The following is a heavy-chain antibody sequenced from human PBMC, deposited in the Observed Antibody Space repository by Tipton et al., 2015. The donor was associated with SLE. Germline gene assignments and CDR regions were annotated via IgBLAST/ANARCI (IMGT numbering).Heavy chain of an antibody. Sequence: TLSLTCAVYGGSFSGYYWSWIRQPPGKGLEWVGEINHSGITNYNPSLKSRVTISVDTSKNQFSLKLSSVTAADTAVYYCARARYNWNPSDFDYWGQGTLVTVSS. D-gene: IGHD1-20*01. CDR2: INHSGIT. CDR3: ARARYNWNPSDFDY. CDR1: GGSFSGYY. J-gene: IGHJ4*02. V-gene: IGHV4-34*01.